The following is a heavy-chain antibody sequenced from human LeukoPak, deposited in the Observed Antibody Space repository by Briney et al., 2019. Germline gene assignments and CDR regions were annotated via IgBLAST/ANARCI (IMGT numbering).Heavy chain of an antibody. J-gene: IGHJ4*02. Sequence: GGSLRLSCGASGFTLSSNWMSWVRQAPGRGLEWVASINQDGSTKYYVDSVKGRFTISRDNAKNSLYLQMNSLRVEDTAVYFCARWGQTSGCYYLDNWGQGTLVTVSS. D-gene: IGHD6-19*01. CDR3: ARWGQTSGCYYLDN. CDR2: INQDGSTK. V-gene: IGHV3-7*01. CDR1: GFTLSSNW.